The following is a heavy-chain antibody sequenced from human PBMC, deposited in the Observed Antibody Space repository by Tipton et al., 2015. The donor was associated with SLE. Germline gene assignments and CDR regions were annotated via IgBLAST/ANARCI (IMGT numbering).Heavy chain of an antibody. CDR3: AKDRLGYRGFRKCGDY. Sequence: SLRLSCTASGFTFSNYAMSWVRQAPGKGLEWVSAISGNGDRTHYADSVKGRFTISRDSSKNTLYLQMNSLRAEDTALYYCAKDRLGYRGFRKCGDYWGQGTLVTVSS. V-gene: IGHV3-23*01. D-gene: IGHD3-10*01. CDR1: GFTFSNYA. CDR2: ISGNGDRT. J-gene: IGHJ4*02.